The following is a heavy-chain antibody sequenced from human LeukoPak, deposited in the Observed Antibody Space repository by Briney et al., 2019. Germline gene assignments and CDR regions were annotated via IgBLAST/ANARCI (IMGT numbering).Heavy chain of an antibody. CDR1: GFTFSSYA. D-gene: IGHD2-2*01. V-gene: IGHV3-23*01. Sequence: GGSLRLSCAASGFTFSSYAMSWVRQAPGKGLEWVSAISGSGGSTYYADSVKGRFTISRDNSKNTLYLQMNSLRAEDTAVYYCAKDSCSGTSCHASADYWGQGTLVTVFS. J-gene: IGHJ4*02. CDR3: AKDSCSGTSCHASADY. CDR2: ISGSGGST.